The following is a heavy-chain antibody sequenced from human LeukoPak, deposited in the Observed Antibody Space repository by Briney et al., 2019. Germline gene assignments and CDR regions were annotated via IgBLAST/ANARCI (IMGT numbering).Heavy chain of an antibody. CDR1: GSTFSSYW. CDR2: INSDGSST. J-gene: IGHJ4*02. CDR3: AKEKILFPFDY. V-gene: IGHV3-74*01. Sequence: GGSLRLSCAASGSTFSSYWMHWVRQAPGKGLVWVSRINSDGSSTIYADSVKGRFTISRDNAKNTLYLQMNSLRAEDTAVYYCAKEKILFPFDYWGQGTLVTVSS.